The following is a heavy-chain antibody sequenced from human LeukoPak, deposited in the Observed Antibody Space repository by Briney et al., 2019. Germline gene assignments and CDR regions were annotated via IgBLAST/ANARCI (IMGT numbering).Heavy chain of an antibody. D-gene: IGHD3-10*01. CDR3: ARARYYYGSGSYPRDFDP. V-gene: IGHV1-46*01. J-gene: IGHJ5*02. CDR2: ISPSGGST. CDR1: GYTFTSNY. Sequence: GASVKVSCKAFGYTFTSNYMHWVRQAPGQGPEWMGVISPSGGSTTYAQKFQGRVTLTRDMSTSTDYLELSSLRSEDTAVYYCARARYYYGSGSYPRDFDPWGQGTLVTVSS.